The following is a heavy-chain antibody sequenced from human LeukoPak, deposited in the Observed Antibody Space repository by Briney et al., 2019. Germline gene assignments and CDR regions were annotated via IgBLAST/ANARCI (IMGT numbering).Heavy chain of an antibody. CDR3: ARDGGRGYLIDAFDI. CDR2: IYSGGST. Sequence: GGSLRLSCAASGFTVSSNYMSWVRQAPGKGLEWVSVIYSGGSTYYADSVKGRFTISRDNAKNSLYLQMNSLRAEDTAVYYCARDGGRGYLIDAFDIWGQGTMVTVSS. J-gene: IGHJ3*02. D-gene: IGHD6-25*01. V-gene: IGHV3-66*01. CDR1: GFTVSSNY.